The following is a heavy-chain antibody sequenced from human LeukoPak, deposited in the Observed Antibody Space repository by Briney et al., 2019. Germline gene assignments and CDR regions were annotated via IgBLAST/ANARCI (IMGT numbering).Heavy chain of an antibody. J-gene: IGHJ4*02. CDR2: ISTSSGYI. Sequence: GGSLRLSCAASGFTFSGYSMNWVRQAPGKGLEWVSSISTSSGYIYYADSVQGRFTISRDIAKNSLYLQMNSLRAEDTAMYYCARNRGDPSYFDYWGQGILVTVSS. V-gene: IGHV3-21*01. CDR1: GFTFSGYS. D-gene: IGHD4-17*01. CDR3: ARNRGDPSYFDY.